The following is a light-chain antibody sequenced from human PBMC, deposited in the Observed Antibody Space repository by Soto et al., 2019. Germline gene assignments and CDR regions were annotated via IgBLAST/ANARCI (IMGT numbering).Light chain of an antibody. Sequence: DIVLTQSPGTLSLSPGERATLSCRASQSVSSNLAWYQQKPGQAPRLLIYGASSRATDIPDRFSGSGSGTDFTLTIRRLGPEDSVVYYCQQYGSSPFTFGPGTKVDIK. CDR2: GAS. V-gene: IGKV3-20*01. CDR1: QSVSSN. CDR3: QQYGSSPFT. J-gene: IGKJ3*01.